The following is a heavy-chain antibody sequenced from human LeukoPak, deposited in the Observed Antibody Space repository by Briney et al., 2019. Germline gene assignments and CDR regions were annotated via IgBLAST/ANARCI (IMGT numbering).Heavy chain of an antibody. J-gene: IGHJ4*02. D-gene: IGHD1-7*01. Sequence: PGGSLRLSCAASGFTFNTYEMNWVRQAPGKGLEWVSYITSSGSTIYYADYVKGRFTISRDNGKNSLYLQMNSLRAEDTAVYYCAGGGWNYVFNYWGQGTLVTVSS. V-gene: IGHV3-48*03. CDR3: AGGGWNYVFNY. CDR2: ITSSGSTI. CDR1: GFTFNTYE.